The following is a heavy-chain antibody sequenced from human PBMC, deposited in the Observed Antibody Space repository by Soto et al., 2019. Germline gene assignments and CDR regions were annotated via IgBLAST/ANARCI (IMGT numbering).Heavy chain of an antibody. CDR1: GFTFSSYA. Sequence: QPGGSLRLSCAASGFTFSSYAMSWVRQAPGKGLEWVSAISGSGGSTYYADSVKGRFTISRDNSKNTLYLQMNSLRAEDTAVYYCAKDGIKDMEDIVVVPAAMRYWGQGTLVTVSS. J-gene: IGHJ4*02. V-gene: IGHV3-23*01. CDR2: ISGSGGST. CDR3: AKDGIKDMEDIVVVPAAMRY. D-gene: IGHD2-2*01.